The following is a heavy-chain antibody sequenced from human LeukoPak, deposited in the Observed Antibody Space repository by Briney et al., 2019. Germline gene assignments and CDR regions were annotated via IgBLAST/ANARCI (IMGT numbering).Heavy chain of an antibody. V-gene: IGHV1-18*01. J-gene: IGHJ4*02. CDR3: ARDLDTAMAAFFDY. D-gene: IGHD5-18*01. CDR1: GYTFTSYG. Sequence: ASVKVSCKASGYTFTSYGISWVRQAPGQGLEWMGWISAYNGNTNYAQRLQGRVTMTTDTSTSTAYMELRSLRSDDTAVYYCARDLDTAMAAFFDYWGQGTLVTVSS. CDR2: ISAYNGNT.